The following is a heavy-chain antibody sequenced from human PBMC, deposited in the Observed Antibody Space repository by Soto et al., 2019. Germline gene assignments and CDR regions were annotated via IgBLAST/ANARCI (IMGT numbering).Heavy chain of an antibody. CDR2: IYYSGST. J-gene: IGHJ3*02. CDR3: SRYYGGNDAFDI. Sequence: QLQLQEAGPGLVKPSETLSLTCTVSAASISSSDYFWGWIRQPPGKGLEWIGSIYYSGSTYYNLSLKSRVTISVDTAKNQFSRKLSSVTAADTAVYYCSRYYGGNDAFDIWGQGTMVTVSS. CDR1: AASISSSDYF. D-gene: IGHD4-17*01. V-gene: IGHV4-39*01.